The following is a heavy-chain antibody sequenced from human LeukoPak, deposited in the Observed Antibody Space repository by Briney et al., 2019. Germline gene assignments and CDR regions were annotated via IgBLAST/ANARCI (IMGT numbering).Heavy chain of an antibody. CDR1: GGSFSSYP. J-gene: IGHJ4*02. D-gene: IGHD6-13*01. V-gene: IGHV1-69*13. CDR2: VTPVFGTP. Sequence: GASVKVSCKASGGSFSSYPISWVRQAPGQGLQWMGGVTPVFGTPNYAQEFQGRVTLTADDSTNTAYMELNSLRSDDTAVYYCARGFASNWPVDIWGQGTLVIVSS. CDR3: ARGFASNWPVDI.